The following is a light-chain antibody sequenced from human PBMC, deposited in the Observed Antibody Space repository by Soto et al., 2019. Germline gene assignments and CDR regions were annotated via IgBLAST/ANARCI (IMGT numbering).Light chain of an antibody. CDR2: WAS. V-gene: IGKV4-1*01. Sequence: EIVMTQSPDSLTVSLGERATINCKSNHSVLYSSNNKNYLTWYQQKAGQPPKLLIYWASTRECGVPDRFSGSGSGTDFTLTISSLQAEDVAFYYYQQHYSLPQTLGQGTKVEIK. CDR1: HSVLYSSNNKNY. J-gene: IGKJ1*01. CDR3: QQHYSLPQT.